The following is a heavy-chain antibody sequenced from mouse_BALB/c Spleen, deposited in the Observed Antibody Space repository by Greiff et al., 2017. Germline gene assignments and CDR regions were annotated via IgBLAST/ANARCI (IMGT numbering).Heavy chain of an antibody. Sequence: EVQLVESGPSLVKPSQTLSLTCSVTGDSITSGYWNWIRKFPGNKLEYMGYISYSGSTYYNPSLKSRISITRDTSKNQYYLQLNSVTTEDTATYYCANYYGSSPYYYAMDYWGQGTSVTVSS. D-gene: IGHD1-1*01. CDR1: GDSITSGY. V-gene: IGHV3-8*02. J-gene: IGHJ4*01. CDR3: ANYYGSSPYYYAMDY. CDR2: ISYSGST.